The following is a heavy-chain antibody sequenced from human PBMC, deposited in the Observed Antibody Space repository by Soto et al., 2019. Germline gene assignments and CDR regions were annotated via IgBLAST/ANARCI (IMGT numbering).Heavy chain of an antibody. Sequence: HPGGSLRLSCAASGFTFSSYAMSWVRQAPGKGLEWVSAISGSGGSTYYADSVKGRFTISRDDSKNTLYLQMNSLRAEDTAVYYCARSQAQALFTSGWQQWLDHYFDYWGQGTLVTVSS. CDR1: GFTFSSYA. CDR3: ARSQAQALFTSGWQQWLDHYFDY. CDR2: ISGSGGST. J-gene: IGHJ4*02. V-gene: IGHV3-23*01. D-gene: IGHD6-19*01.